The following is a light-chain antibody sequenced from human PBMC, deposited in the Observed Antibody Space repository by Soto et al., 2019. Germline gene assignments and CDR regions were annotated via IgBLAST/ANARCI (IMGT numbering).Light chain of an antibody. CDR2: WAS. CDR1: QSVLYSSNNKNY. CDR3: QQYYSTPNT. V-gene: IGKV4-1*01. Sequence: DIVMTQSPDSLAVSLGERATINCKSSQSVLYSSNNKNYLAWYQQRPGQPPKLLIYWASTRESGVPDRFSGSASGTDFTLTISSLQAEDVAVYYCQQYYSTPNTFRGGTKVEIK. J-gene: IGKJ4*01.